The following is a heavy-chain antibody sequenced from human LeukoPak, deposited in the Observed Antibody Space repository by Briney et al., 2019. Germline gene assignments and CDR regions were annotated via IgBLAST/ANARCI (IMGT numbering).Heavy chain of an antibody. CDR3: AKDRSIGTYYTFDH. V-gene: IGHV3-23*01. D-gene: IGHD1-26*01. CDR1: GFTFSDYA. CDR2: ISGSGVMT. Sequence: GGSLRLSCAASGFTFSDYAMTWVRQAPGKGLEWVATISGSGVMTYNADSVKGRFTVSGDNSKNTLYLQMSSLTAADTAVYYCAKDRSIGTYYTFDHWGQGTLVTVSS. J-gene: IGHJ4*02.